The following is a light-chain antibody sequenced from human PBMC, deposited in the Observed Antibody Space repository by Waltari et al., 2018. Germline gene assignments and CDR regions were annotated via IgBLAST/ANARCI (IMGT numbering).Light chain of an antibody. Sequence: ETVLTQSPGTLSLSPGERATLSCRASQCVSSTYLAWYQQKPAQAPRLLIYGASNRATGIPDRFSGSGSGTDFTLTISRLEPEDFAVYYCQQYGSSGVTFGPGTKVHIK. CDR2: GAS. CDR1: QCVSSTY. V-gene: IGKV3-20*01. J-gene: IGKJ3*01. CDR3: QQYGSSGVT.